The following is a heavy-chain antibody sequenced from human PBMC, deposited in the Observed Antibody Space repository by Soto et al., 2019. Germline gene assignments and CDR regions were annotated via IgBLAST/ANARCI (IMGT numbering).Heavy chain of an antibody. V-gene: IGHV4-39*01. CDR3: ARFITMVRGVTSPLFDY. D-gene: IGHD3-10*01. CDR1: CGSIISSSYY. J-gene: IGHJ4*02. Sequence: SETLSLTCTFSCGSIISSSYYWGWIRQPPGKGLEWIGSIYYSGSTYYNPSLKSRVTISVDTSKNQFSLKLSSVTAADTAVYYCARFITMVRGVTSPLFDYWGQGTLVTVPQ. CDR2: IYYSGST.